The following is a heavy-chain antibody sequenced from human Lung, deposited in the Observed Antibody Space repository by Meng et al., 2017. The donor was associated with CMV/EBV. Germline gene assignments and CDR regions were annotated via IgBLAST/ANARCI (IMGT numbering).Heavy chain of an antibody. D-gene: IGHD3-3*01. Sequence: SETLSLXXTVSGGSVSSGSYYWSWIRQPPGKGLEWIGYIYYSGSTNYNPSLKSRVTISVDTSENQFSLKLSSVTAADTAVYYCAKVPLWDGYSDVTPSRGFDDWGQGTXVTVSS. V-gene: IGHV4-61*01. J-gene: IGHJ4*02. CDR2: IYYSGST. CDR3: AKVPLWDGYSDVTPSRGFDD. CDR1: GGSVSSGSYY.